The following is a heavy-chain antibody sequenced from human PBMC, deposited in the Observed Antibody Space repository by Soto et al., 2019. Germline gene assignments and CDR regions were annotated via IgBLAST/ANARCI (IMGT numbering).Heavy chain of an antibody. V-gene: IGHV4-31*03. Sequence: PSETLSLTCTVSGGSISSGGYYWSWIRQHPGKGLEWIGYIYYSGSTYYNPSLKSRVTISVDTSKNQFSLKLSSVTAADTAVYYCAREDGDIVDRAPYGMDVWGQGTTVTVSS. CDR3: AREDGDIVDRAPYGMDV. CDR2: IYYSGST. J-gene: IGHJ6*02. D-gene: IGHD5-12*01. CDR1: GGSISSGGYY.